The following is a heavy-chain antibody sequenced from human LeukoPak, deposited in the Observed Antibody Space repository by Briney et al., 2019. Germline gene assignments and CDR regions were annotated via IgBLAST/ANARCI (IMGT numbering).Heavy chain of an antibody. D-gene: IGHD3-3*01. CDR2: ISYDGSNK. Sequence: SGGSLRLSCAASGFTFSSYAMHWVRQAPGKGLEWVAVISYDGSNKYYADSVKGRFTISRDNSKNTLYLQMNSLRAEDTAVYYCARDIKSYDFWSGYSLPDYWGQGTLVTVSS. V-gene: IGHV3-30-3*01. CDR3: ARDIKSYDFWSGYSLPDY. J-gene: IGHJ4*02. CDR1: GFTFSSYA.